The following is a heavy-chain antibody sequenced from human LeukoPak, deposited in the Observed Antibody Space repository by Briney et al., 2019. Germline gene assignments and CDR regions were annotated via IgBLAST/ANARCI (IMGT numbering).Heavy chain of an antibody. CDR3: ARHGPKSPDYDFWSGYYPGYFDY. CDR2: LYYSGST. CDR1: GGSISSSSYY. V-gene: IGHV4-39*01. J-gene: IGHJ4*02. Sequence: TSETLSLTCTVSGGSISSSSYYWGWIRQPPGKGLEWIGRLYYSGSTYFNPSLKSRVTISVDTSKNQFSLKLSSVTAADTAVYYCARHGPKSPDYDFWSGYYPGYFDYWGQGTLVTVSS. D-gene: IGHD3-3*01.